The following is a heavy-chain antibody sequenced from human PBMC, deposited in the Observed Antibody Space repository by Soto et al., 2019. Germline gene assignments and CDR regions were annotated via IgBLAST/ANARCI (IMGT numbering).Heavy chain of an antibody. J-gene: IGHJ4*02. CDR3: AREYRSSSGRFDN. CDR1: GGSFSSYA. V-gene: IGHV1-69*13. CDR2: IIPIFGTP. Sequence: SVKVSCKASGGSFSSYAISWVRQAPGQGLEWMGGIIPIFGTPSYAQKFQGRVTITADESTSTAYMELSSLRSEDTAVYYCAREYRSSSGRFDNWGQGTLVTVSS. D-gene: IGHD6-6*01.